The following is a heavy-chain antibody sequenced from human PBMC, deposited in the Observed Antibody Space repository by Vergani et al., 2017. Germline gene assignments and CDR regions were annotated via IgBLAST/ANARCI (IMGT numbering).Heavy chain of an antibody. D-gene: IGHD3-10*01. CDR2: ISARYPST. Sequence: EVQLLQSGGGVIQPGGSVRLSCAASGFTFSACPMTWVRQAPGKGLEWVSAISARYPSTYYADSVKGRFTISRDNAKNSLYLQMNSLRAEDTAVYYCARDLYYYGSGSYYNFDYWGQGTLVTVSS. J-gene: IGHJ4*02. V-gene: IGHV3-23*01. CDR3: ARDLYYYGSGSYYNFDY. CDR1: GFTFSACP.